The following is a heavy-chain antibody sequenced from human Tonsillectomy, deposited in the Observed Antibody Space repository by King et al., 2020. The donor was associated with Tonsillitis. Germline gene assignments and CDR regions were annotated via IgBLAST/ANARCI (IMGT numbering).Heavy chain of an antibody. CDR3: ARSFRNEWLPQQN. J-gene: IGHJ4*02. CDR1: GFTFSDYY. V-gene: IGHV3-11*05. D-gene: IGHD3-3*01. CDR2: ISSSSSYT. Sequence: VQLVESGGGLVKPGGSLRLSCAASGFTFSDYYMSWIRQAPGKGLEWVSYISSSSSYTNYADSVKGRFTISRYNAKNSLYLQMNSLRAEDTAVYYCARSFRNEWLPQQNWGQGTLVTVSS.